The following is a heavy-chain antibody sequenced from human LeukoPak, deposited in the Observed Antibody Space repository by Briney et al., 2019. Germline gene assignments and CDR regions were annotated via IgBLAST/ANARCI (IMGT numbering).Heavy chain of an antibody. J-gene: IGHJ4*02. Sequence: ASVKVSCKASGYIFTTYEIGWVRQAPGRGLEWMGWISTYNGNTAYLQKLQGRITMTTDTSTNTVYMELRGLRSDDTAVYFCARFWTGFLPDYWGQGTQVTVSS. CDR2: ISTYNGNT. D-gene: IGHD3/OR15-3a*01. CDR3: ARFWTGFLPDY. CDR1: GYIFTTYE. V-gene: IGHV1-18*01.